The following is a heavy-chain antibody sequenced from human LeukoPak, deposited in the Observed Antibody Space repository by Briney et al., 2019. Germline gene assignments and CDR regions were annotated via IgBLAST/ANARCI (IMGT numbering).Heavy chain of an antibody. D-gene: IGHD6-13*01. Sequence: SETLSLACTVSGGSISRYYWSWIRQPPGKGLEWNASIYYSGSTYYNLSLKSRVTISVDTSKNQFSLKLTSVTAADTAVYYCARIRSSSPDYWYFDLWGRGTLVTVSS. J-gene: IGHJ2*01. CDR2: IYYSGST. V-gene: IGHV4-59*12. CDR1: GGSISRYY. CDR3: ARIRSSSPDYWYFDL.